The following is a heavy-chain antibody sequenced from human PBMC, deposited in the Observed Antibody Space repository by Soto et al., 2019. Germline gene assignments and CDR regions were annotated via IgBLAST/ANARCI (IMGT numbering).Heavy chain of an antibody. CDR1: GYTFTSYG. D-gene: IGHD6-13*01. CDR2: ISDYNGNT. J-gene: IGHJ3*02. CDR3: ARDQYSSSWEPDAFDI. Sequence: QVQLVQSGAEVKKPGASVKVSCKASGYTFTSYGISWVRQAPGQGLEWMGWISDYNGNTNYAQKLQGRVTMTTDKPTSTAYMELRSLRSDDTAVYYCARDQYSSSWEPDAFDIWGQGTMVTVSS. V-gene: IGHV1-18*01.